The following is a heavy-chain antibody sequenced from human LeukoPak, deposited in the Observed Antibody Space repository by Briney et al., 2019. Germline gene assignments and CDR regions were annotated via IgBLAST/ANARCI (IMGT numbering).Heavy chain of an antibody. D-gene: IGHD2-2*01. CDR1: GYTLTELS. CDR3: ATGDIVVVPAALFDY. Sequence: ASVKVSCKVSGYTLTELSMHWVRQAPGKGLEWMGGFDPEDGETIYAQKFQGRVTMTEDTSTDTAYMELSSLRSEDTAVYYCATGDIVVVPAALFDYWGQGTLVTVSS. CDR2: FDPEDGET. V-gene: IGHV1-24*01. J-gene: IGHJ4*02.